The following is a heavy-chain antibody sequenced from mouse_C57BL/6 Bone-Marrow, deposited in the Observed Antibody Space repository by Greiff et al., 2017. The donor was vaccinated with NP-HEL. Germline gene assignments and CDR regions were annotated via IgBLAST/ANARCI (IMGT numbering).Heavy chain of an antibody. V-gene: IGHV5-16*01. Sequence: EVQLVESGGGLVQPGSSMKLSCTASGFTFSDYYMAWVRQGPEKGLEWVANISYDGSSTYYLDSLKSRFIISRDNATNTLYLQMSSLKSEDTATYYCARVIYYYGSSYHAMEYWGQGTSVTVSA. D-gene: IGHD1-1*01. CDR2: ISYDGSST. J-gene: IGHJ4*01. CDR1: GFTFSDYY. CDR3: ARVIYYYGSSYHAMEY.